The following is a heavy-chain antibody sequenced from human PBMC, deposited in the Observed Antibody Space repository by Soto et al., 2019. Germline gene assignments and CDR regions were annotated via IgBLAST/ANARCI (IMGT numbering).Heavy chain of an antibody. CDR3: ARAIRYSSSWLVDY. V-gene: IGHV1-69*13. J-gene: IGHJ4*02. CDR2: IIPIFGTA. CDR1: GGTFRSYA. D-gene: IGHD6-13*01. Sequence: SVKVSCKAFGGTFRSYAISWVRQAPGQGLEWMGGIIPIFGTANYAQKFQGRVTITADESTSTAYMELSSLRSEDTAVYYCARAIRYSSSWLVDYWGQGTLVTVSS.